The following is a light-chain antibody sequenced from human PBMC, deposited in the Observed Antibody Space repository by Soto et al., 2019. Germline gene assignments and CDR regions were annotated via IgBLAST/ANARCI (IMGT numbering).Light chain of an antibody. CDR3: QKSYTIPWT. CDR1: QPISSH. J-gene: IGKJ1*01. V-gene: IGKV1-39*01. CDR2: AGS. Sequence: DIQLTQSPSSLSASVGDRATITCRASQPISSHLNWFQQKPGKAPRLLIYAGSRLLGGVPLRFSASESGTDSTLTISSLQPEDFATYFCQKSYTIPWTFGLGTKVDIK.